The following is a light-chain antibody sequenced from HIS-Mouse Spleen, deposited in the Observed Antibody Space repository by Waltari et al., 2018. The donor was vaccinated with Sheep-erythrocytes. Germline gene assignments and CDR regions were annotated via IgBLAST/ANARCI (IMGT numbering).Light chain of an antibody. V-gene: IGLV2-14*03. J-gene: IGLJ3*02. CDR3: SSYTSSSTSWV. CDR2: DVS. CDR1: SSDVGGYNY. Sequence: QSALTQPASVSGSPGQSITLSCTGTSSDVGGYNYVPWYQQHPGKAPKLMIYDVSNRPSGVSNRFSGSKSGNTASLTISGLQAEDEADYYCSSYTSSSTSWVFGGGTKLTVL.